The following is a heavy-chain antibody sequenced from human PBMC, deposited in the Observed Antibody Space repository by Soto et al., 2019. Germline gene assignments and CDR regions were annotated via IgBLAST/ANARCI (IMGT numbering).Heavy chain of an antibody. Sequence: TLSLTCTVSGGSISSGGYYWSWIRQHPGKGLEWIGYIYYSGSTYYNPSLKSRVTISVDTSKNQFSLKLSSVTAADTAVYYCAKDLSGYGGYFQHWGQGTLVTVSS. V-gene: IGHV4-31*03. CDR3: AKDLSGYGGYFQH. CDR2: IYYSGST. J-gene: IGHJ1*01. D-gene: IGHD4-17*01. CDR1: GGSISSGGYY.